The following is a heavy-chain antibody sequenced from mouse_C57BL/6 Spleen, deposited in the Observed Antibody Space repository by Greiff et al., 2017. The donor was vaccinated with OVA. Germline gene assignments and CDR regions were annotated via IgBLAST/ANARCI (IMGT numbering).Heavy chain of an antibody. V-gene: IGHV1-55*01. D-gene: IGHD1-1*01. CDR3: ARRYGSSLYYAMDY. J-gene: IGHJ4*01. Sequence: QVQLQQPGAELVKPGASVKMSCKASGYTFTSYWITWVKQRPGQGLEWIGDIYPGSGSTNYNEKFKSKATLTVDTSSSTAYLQLSSLTSEDSAVYYCARRYGSSLYYAMDYWGQGTSVTVSS. CDR2: IYPGSGST. CDR1: GYTFTSYW.